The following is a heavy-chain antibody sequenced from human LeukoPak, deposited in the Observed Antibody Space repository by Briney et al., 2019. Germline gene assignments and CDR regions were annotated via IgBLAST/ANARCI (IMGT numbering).Heavy chain of an antibody. Sequence: SETLSLTCTVSGGSISSSSYYWGWIRQPPGKGLEWIGSIYYSGSTYYNPSLKSRVTISVDTSKNQFSLKLSSVTAADTAVYYCARRAGYCSSTSCYAGAFDIWGHGTMVTVSS. J-gene: IGHJ3*02. CDR3: ARRAGYCSSTSCYAGAFDI. CDR2: IYYSGST. CDR1: GGSISSSSYY. V-gene: IGHV4-39*01. D-gene: IGHD2-2*01.